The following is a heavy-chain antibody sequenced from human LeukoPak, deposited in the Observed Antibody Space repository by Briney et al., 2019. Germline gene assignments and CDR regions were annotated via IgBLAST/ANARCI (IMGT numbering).Heavy chain of an antibody. Sequence: GGSLRLSCAASGFTFSSYSMNWVRQAPGKGLEWVSSISSSSSYIYYADSVKGRFTISRDNAKNSLYLQMISLRAEDTAVYYCARYIAAAGLDYWGQGTLVTVSS. J-gene: IGHJ4*02. CDR3: ARYIAAAGLDY. D-gene: IGHD6-13*01. CDR1: GFTFSSYS. CDR2: ISSSSSYI. V-gene: IGHV3-21*01.